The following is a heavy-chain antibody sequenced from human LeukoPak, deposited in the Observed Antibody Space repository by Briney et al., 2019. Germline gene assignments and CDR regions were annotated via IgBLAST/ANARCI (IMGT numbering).Heavy chain of an antibody. CDR1: GFTFNSYG. V-gene: IGHV3-33*06. Sequence: GGSLRLSCAASGFTFNSYGIPWVRQAPGKGLEWVAVIWHDGSNKYYADSVKGRFTISRDNSKNTLYLQMNSLRAEDTAVYYCAKAAGYSSGWPFEYWGQGTLVTVSS. D-gene: IGHD6-19*01. CDR3: AKAAGYSSGWPFEY. CDR2: IWHDGSNK. J-gene: IGHJ4*02.